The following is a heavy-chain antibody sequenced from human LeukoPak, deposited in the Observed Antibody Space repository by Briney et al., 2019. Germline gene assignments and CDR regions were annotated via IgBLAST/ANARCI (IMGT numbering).Heavy chain of an antibody. V-gene: IGHV3-23*01. Sequence: PGGTLRLSCAASGFTFSSYGMSWVRQAPGKGLEWVPAISGSGGSTYYADSVKGRFTISRDNSKNTLYLQMNSLRAEDTAVYYCAKDSGDYFSYYYYYMDVWGKGTTVTISS. CDR2: ISGSGGST. CDR3: AKDSGDYFSYYYYYMDV. D-gene: IGHD4-17*01. J-gene: IGHJ6*03. CDR1: GFTFSSYG.